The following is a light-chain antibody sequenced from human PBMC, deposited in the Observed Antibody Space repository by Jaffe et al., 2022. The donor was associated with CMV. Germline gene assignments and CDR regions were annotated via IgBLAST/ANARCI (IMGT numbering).Light chain of an antibody. Sequence: EIVLTQSPGTLSLSPGERATLSCRASQTVSLNNFAWYQHKPGQAPRLLIYAASIRATGVPDRFSGSGSGTDFTLTISRLEPEDFAVYCCQQYGLSPRTFGQGTKVEIK. J-gene: IGKJ1*01. CDR1: QTVSLNN. CDR2: AAS. V-gene: IGKV3-20*01. CDR3: QQYGLSPRT.